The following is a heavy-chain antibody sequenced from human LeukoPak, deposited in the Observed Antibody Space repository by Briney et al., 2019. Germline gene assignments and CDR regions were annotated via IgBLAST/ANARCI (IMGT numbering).Heavy chain of an antibody. CDR2: IYYSGST. CDR1: GGSISSYY. V-gene: IGHV4-59*01. J-gene: IGHJ4*02. CDR3: ARGVVGAPDAFDI. Sequence: PSETLSLTCTVSGGSISSYYWSWIRQPPGKGLEWIGYIYYSGSTNYNPSLKSRVTISVDTSKNQFSLKLSSVTAADTAVYYCARGVVGAPDAFDIWGQGTLVTVSS. D-gene: IGHD1-26*01.